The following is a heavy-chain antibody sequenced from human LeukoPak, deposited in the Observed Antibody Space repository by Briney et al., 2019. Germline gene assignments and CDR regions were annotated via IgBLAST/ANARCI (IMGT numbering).Heavy chain of an antibody. D-gene: IGHD5-12*01. CDR2: ISGSGGST. J-gene: IGHJ4*02. CDR3: AKSLIRGYSGYEYFDY. CDR1: GFTFSSYA. Sequence: GGSLRLSCAASGFTFSSYAMSWVRQAPGKGLEWVSAISGSGGSTYYADSVKGRFTISRDNSKNTLYLKMNSLRAEDTAVYYCAKSLIRGYSGYEYFDYWGQGTLVTVSS. V-gene: IGHV3-23*01.